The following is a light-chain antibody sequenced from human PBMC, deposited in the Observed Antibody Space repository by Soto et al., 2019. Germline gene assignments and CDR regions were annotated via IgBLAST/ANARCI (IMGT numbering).Light chain of an antibody. Sequence: EVVMRQSPATLSVSPGEGATLSCRASRGIGDTLAWYQLKPGQPPRLLIDAASSRAPGISARFSGSQSGTEFTLTINSLQSEDSAVYYCQQYENWPLTVGGGTKVDSK. J-gene: IGKJ4*01. CDR1: RGIGDT. V-gene: IGKV3-15*01. CDR2: AAS. CDR3: QQYENWPLT.